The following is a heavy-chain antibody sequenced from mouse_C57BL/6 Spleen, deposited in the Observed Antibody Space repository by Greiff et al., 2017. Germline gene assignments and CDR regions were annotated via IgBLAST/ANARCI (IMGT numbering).Heavy chain of an antibody. CDR2: IDPNSGGT. D-gene: IGHD1-1*01. J-gene: IGHJ1*03. CDR3: ARTITTVVAHWYFDV. Sequence: VQLQQPGAELVKPGASVKLSCKASGYTFTSYWMHWVKQRPGRGLEWIGRIDPNSGGTKYNEKFKSKATLTVDKPSSTAYMQLSSLTSEDSAVYYCARTITTVVAHWYFDVWGTGTTVTVSS. V-gene: IGHV1-72*01. CDR1: GYTFTSYW.